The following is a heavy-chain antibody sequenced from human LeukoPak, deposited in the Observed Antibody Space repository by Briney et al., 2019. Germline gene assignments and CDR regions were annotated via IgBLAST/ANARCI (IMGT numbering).Heavy chain of an antibody. V-gene: IGHV3-33*08. CDR3: ARARTSSWYGPIDY. CDR2: IWYDGSNK. Sequence: GGSLRLSCAASGFTFSSYWMHWVRQAPGKGLEWVAVIWYDGSNKYYADYVKGRFTISRDNSKNTLYLQMNSLRAEDTAVYYCARARTSSWYGPIDYWGQGTPVTVSS. CDR1: GFTFSSYW. J-gene: IGHJ4*02. D-gene: IGHD6-13*01.